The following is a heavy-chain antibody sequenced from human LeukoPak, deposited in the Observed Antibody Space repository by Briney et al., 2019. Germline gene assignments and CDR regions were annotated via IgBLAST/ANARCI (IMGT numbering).Heavy chain of an antibody. CDR3: ARVSWFPGASYYYMDV. CDR2: IHYSGTT. V-gene: IGHV4-59*01. Sequence: SETLSLTCTVSGGSISSYYWSWIRQPPGKGLEWIGYIHYSGTTNYNPSLKSRVTISVDTSKNQFSLKLSSVTAADTAVYYCARVSWFPGASYYYMDVWGKGTTVTVSS. D-gene: IGHD3-9*01. CDR1: GGSISSYY. J-gene: IGHJ6*03.